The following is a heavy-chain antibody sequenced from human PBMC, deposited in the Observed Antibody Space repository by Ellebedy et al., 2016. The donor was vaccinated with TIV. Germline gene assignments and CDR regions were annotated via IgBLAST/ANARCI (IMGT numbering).Heavy chain of an antibody. Sequence: PGGSLRLSCAASGFTFSNYAMSWVRQTPGKGLEWVSGFGISGDYTYYADSVKGRFTISRDNSMNTLYLQLNSLRAEDTAIYYCARGKSGTYIHHAFDFWGQGTLVTVSS. CDR3: ARGKSGTYIHHAFDF. D-gene: IGHD1-14*01. CDR2: FGISGDYT. J-gene: IGHJ4*02. CDR1: GFTFSNYA. V-gene: IGHV3-23*01.